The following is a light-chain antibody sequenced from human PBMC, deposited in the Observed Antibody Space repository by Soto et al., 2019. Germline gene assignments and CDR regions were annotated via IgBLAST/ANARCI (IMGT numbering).Light chain of an antibody. J-gene: IGLJ2*01. CDR1: SSNIGSNS. CDR2: SNN. V-gene: IGLV1-44*01. Sequence: QSVLTQPPSASGTPGQRVTISCSGSSSNIGSNSANWYQQLPGTAPKLLISSNNQRPSGVPDRFSGSKSGTSASLAISGLHSEDEADYYWATWDDSLNGVLFGGGTKLTVL. CDR3: ATWDDSLNGVL.